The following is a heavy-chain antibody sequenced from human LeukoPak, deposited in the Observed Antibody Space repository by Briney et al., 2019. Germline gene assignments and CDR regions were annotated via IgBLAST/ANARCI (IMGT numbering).Heavy chain of an antibody. J-gene: IGHJ4*02. CDR2: IIPILGIA. V-gene: IGHV1-69*04. Sequence: ASVKVSCKASGYTFTSYGISWVRQAPGQGLEWMGRIIPILGIANYAQKFQGRVTITADKSTSTAYMELSSLRSEDTAVYYCARLRDYGGNSGRLAYFDYWGQGTLVTVSS. CDR3: ARLRDYGGNSGRLAYFDY. CDR1: GYTFTSYG. D-gene: IGHD4-17*01.